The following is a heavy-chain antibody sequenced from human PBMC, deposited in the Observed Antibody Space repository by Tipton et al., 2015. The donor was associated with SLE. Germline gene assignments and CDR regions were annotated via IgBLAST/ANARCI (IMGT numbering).Heavy chain of an antibody. CDR3: ARGIDAFDI. J-gene: IGHJ3*02. V-gene: IGHV4-38-2*01. CDR2: IYYSGST. CDR1: GYSISSGYY. Sequence: TLSLTCAVSGYSISSGYYWGWIRQPPGKGLEWIGSIYYSGSTYYNPSLKSRVTISVDTSKNQFSLKLSSVTAADTAVYYCARGIDAFDIWGQGTMVTVSS.